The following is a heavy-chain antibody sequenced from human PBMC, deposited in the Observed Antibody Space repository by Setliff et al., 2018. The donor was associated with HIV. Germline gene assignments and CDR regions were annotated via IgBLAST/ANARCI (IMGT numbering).Heavy chain of an antibody. D-gene: IGHD3-3*01. V-gene: IGHV3-49*04. J-gene: IGHJ4*02. CDR2: IRSSTIGGTT. CDR1: GFTFDDYA. CDR3: TRDRRGSNSWSGYEGGYDY. Sequence: GSLRLSCTASGFTFDDYALTWVRQAPGKGLEWVGFIRSSTIGGTTDYGASVKGRFFISRDDSKSIAYLQMNSLTTEDTAVYFCTRDRRGSNSWSGYEGGYDYWGQGTLVTVSS.